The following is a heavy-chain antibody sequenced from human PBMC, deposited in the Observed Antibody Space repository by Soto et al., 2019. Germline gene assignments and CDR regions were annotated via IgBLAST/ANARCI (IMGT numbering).Heavy chain of an antibody. CDR3: ARSLYDSSGRGVDY. J-gene: IGHJ4*02. CDR2: INHSGST. CDR1: GGSFSGYY. V-gene: IGHV4-34*01. D-gene: IGHD3-22*01. Sequence: SETLSLTCAVYGGSFSGYYWSWIRQPPGKGLEWIGEINHSGSTNYNPSLKSRVTISVDTSKNQFSLKLSSVTAADTAVYYCARSLYDSSGRGVDYWGQGTLVTVSS.